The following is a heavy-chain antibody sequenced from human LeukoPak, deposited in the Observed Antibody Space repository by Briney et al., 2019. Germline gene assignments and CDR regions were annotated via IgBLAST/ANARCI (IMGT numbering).Heavy chain of an antibody. D-gene: IGHD3-10*01. CDR2: ISSSSSYI. V-gene: IGHV3-21*01. CDR3: ARDGITMVRGVIRGPTDY. Sequence: GGSLRLSCAASGFTFSSYAMSWVRQAPGKGLEWVSSISSSSSYIYYADSVKGRFTISRDNAKNSLYLQMNSLRAEDTAVYYCARDGITMVRGVIRGPTDYWGQGTLVTVSS. CDR1: GFTFSSYA. J-gene: IGHJ4*02.